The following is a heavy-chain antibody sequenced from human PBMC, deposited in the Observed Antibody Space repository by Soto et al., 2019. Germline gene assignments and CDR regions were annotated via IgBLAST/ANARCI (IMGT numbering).Heavy chain of an antibody. Sequence: SETLSLTCTVSGGSISSGDYYWSWIRQPPGKGLEWIGYIYYSGSTCYNPSLKSRVTISVDTSQNQFSLELTSVTAADTAVYYCARGYLPGGSAFYFDYWGQGALVTVSS. V-gene: IGHV4-30-4*01. CDR1: GGSISSGDYY. D-gene: IGHD2-15*01. J-gene: IGHJ4*02. CDR3: ARGYLPGGSAFYFDY. CDR2: IYYSGST.